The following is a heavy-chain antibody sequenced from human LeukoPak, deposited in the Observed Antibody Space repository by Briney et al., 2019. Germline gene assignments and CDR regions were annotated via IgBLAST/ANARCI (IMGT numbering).Heavy chain of an antibody. CDR1: GGSISSGGYY. CDR3: ARDVYGSGSYDY. J-gene: IGHJ4*02. CDR2: IYHSGST. D-gene: IGHD3-10*01. V-gene: IGHV4-30-2*01. Sequence: SETLSLTCTVSGGSISSGGYYWSWIRQPPGKGLEWIGYIYHSGSTYYNPSLKSRVTISVDRSKNQFSLKLSSVTAADTAVYYCARDVYGSGSYDYWGQGTLVTVSS.